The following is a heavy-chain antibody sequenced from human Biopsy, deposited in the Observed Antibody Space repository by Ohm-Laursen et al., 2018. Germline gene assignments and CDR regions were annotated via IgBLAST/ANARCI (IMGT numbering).Heavy chain of an antibody. J-gene: IGHJ4*02. D-gene: IGHD4-23*01. CDR3: ARGSNDFGGLYFPR. CDR1: GFTFSSYS. Sequence: LRLSCSASGFTFSSYSMNWVRQAPGKGLEWIGHISYTGYTSYNASLKSRVTISVDTSRNHFSLRLSSLTAADTAVYYCARGSNDFGGLYFPRWGQGTPLTVSS. CDR2: ISYTGYT. V-gene: IGHV4-59*01.